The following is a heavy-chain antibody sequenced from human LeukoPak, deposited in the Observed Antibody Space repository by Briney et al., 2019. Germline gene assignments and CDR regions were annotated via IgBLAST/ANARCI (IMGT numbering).Heavy chain of an antibody. Sequence: SLTCXXXGGSXXXYYWSWVRQPPGKGLEWIGYIYYSGSTNYNPSLKSRVTISVDTSKNQFSLKLSSVTAADTAVYYCARENCSGGSCYSDYWGQGTLVTVSS. CDR3: ARENCSGGSCYSDY. D-gene: IGHD2-15*01. CDR2: IYYSGST. J-gene: IGHJ4*02. CDR1: GGSXXXYY. V-gene: IGHV4-59*01.